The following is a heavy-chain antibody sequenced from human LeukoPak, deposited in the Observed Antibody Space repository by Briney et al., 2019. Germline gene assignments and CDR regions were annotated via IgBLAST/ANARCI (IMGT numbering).Heavy chain of an antibody. Sequence: SETLSLTCTVSGYSISSGYYWGWIRQPPGKGLEWIGGINHSGSTNYNPSLKSRVTISVDTSKNQFSLKLSSVTAADTAVYYCARASAGTRLGYYYYMDVWGKGTTVTVSS. CDR1: GYSISSGYY. CDR3: ARASAGTRLGYYYYMDV. J-gene: IGHJ6*03. CDR2: INHSGST. D-gene: IGHD6-13*01. V-gene: IGHV4-38-2*02.